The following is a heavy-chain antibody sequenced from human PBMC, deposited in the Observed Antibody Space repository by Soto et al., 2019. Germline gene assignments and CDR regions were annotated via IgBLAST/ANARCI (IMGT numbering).Heavy chain of an antibody. J-gene: IGHJ4*02. Sequence: QVQLHQWGAGLLKPSETLSLTCGVYNGSFMGYYWTWVRQPPGKGLEWIGEINHFGSPNYNPSLKSRVAISIDTSTHQFSLSLRSLTAADTAVYYCASLNGGRFLDKGDYWGQGILVIVSS. CDR2: INHFGSP. D-gene: IGHD3-3*01. CDR3: ASLNGGRFLDKGDY. V-gene: IGHV4-34*01. CDR1: NGSFMGYY.